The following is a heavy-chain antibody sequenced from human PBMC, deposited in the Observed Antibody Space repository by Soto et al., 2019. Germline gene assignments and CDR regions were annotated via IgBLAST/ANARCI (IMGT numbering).Heavy chain of an antibody. D-gene: IGHD5-18*01. CDR3: ALENTDMVNYFVY. CDR1: GGTFIRDA. V-gene: IGHV1-69*01. CDR2: IIPSFDTA. Sequence: QVQLVQSGAELKKPWSSVKVSCKASGGTFIRDAIRCVRQATGKGLDWMGGIIPSFDTANYAQTFKGRVTITADESTSTAYRELISLRSEDTAVYYCALENTDMVNYFVYWVQGTLVTVSS. J-gene: IGHJ4*02.